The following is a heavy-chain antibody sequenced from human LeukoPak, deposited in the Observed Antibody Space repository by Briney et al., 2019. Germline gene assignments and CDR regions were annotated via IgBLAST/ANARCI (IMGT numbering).Heavy chain of an antibody. CDR1: GFTFSSYS. D-gene: IGHD3-10*01. J-gene: IGHJ3*02. Sequence: GGSLRLSCAASGFTFSSYSMNWVRQAPGKGLEWVSYISSSSSTIYYADSVKGRFTISRDNAKNSLYLQMNSLRAEDTAVYYCAREVELLWFGESPRGAFDIWGQGTMVTISS. CDR3: AREVELLWFGESPRGAFDI. CDR2: ISSSSSTI. V-gene: IGHV3-48*04.